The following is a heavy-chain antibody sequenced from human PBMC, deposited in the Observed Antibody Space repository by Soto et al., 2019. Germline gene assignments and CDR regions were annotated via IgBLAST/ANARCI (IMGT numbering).Heavy chain of an antibody. CDR1: GFTFSIYA. CDR3: AKVSSVTTYFDAFDM. J-gene: IGHJ3*02. CDR2: ISGIGRTT. D-gene: IGHD4-17*01. V-gene: IGHV3-23*01. Sequence: PGGSLRLSCAASGFTFSIYAMNWVRQAPGKGLEWVSEISGIGRTTYYADSVKGRFTISRDNSKNTVYLQMNSLRAEDTAVYYCAKVSSVTTYFDAFDMWGQGTMVSVSS.